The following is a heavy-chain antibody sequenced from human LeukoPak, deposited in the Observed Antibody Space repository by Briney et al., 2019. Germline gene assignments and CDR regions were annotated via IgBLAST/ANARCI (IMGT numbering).Heavy chain of an antibody. CDR2: VHSSGRT. Sequence: SSETLSLTCSVSGDSINSGNYFWNWIRQSPERGLEWLGYVHSSGRTHYNPSLKSRVTISADTSKNQFSLKLTSVTAADTAVYYCVIMAGYWGQGTLVTVSS. CDR3: VIMAGY. J-gene: IGHJ4*02. CDR1: GDSINSGNYF. D-gene: IGHD4/OR15-4a*01. V-gene: IGHV4-30-4*01.